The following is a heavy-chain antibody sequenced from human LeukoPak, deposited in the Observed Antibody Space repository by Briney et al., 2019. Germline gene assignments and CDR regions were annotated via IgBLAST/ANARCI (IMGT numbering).Heavy chain of an antibody. CDR1: GYRFTEWY. CDR3: TRVFSPGPIIRY. CDR2: LNPYNGGT. V-gene: IGHV1-2*02. J-gene: IGHJ4*02. D-gene: IGHD1-14*01. Sequence: ASVKVSCKASGYRFTEWYVHWVRQTPGQGLEWMGWLNPYNGGTEYAQKFQGRVTMTRDTSINTAYMELSGLTSDDTALYYCTRVFSPGPIIRYWGQGTLVTVTS.